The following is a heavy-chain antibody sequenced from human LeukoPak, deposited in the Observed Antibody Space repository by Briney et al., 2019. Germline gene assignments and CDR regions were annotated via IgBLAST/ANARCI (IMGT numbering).Heavy chain of an antibody. CDR1: GGSIGSYY. Sequence: SETLSLTSTVSGGSIGSYYWSWNRQPPGKGLAYIGYISSSGRPAYNPSLERRVTRSKDMSKNQFSLKLSSVTSADTALYFCARLIYKTYTNSWRFDYWGRGTLVTISS. CDR3: ARLIYKTYTNSWRFDY. V-gene: IGHV4-4*08. J-gene: IGHJ4*02. CDR2: ISSSGRP. D-gene: IGHD6-13*01.